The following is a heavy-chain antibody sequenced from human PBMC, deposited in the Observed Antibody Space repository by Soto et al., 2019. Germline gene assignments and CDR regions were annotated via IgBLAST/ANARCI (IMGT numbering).Heavy chain of an antibody. V-gene: IGHV1-2*04. CDR1: GYTFTGYY. CDR3: AILNIVVVVAAPSYGMDV. CDR2: INPNSGGT. Sequence: ASVKVSCKASGYTFTGYYMHWVRQAPGQGLEWMGWINPNSGGTNYAQKFQGWVTMTRDTSISTAYMELSRLRSDDTAVYYCAILNIVVVVAAPSYGMDVWGRGTTVTVSS. D-gene: IGHD2-15*01. J-gene: IGHJ6*02.